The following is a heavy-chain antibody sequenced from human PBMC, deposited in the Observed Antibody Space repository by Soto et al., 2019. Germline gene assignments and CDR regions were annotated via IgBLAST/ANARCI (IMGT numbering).Heavy chain of an antibody. D-gene: IGHD3-3*01. V-gene: IGHV3-30*18. Sequence: QVQLVESGGGVVQPGRSPRLSCAASGFTFSSYGMHWVRQAPGKGLEWVAVISYDGSNKYYADSVKGRFTISRDNSKNTLYLQMNSLRAEDTAVYYCAKVREWLSDLYYYYMDVWGKGTTVTVSS. J-gene: IGHJ6*03. CDR3: AKVREWLSDLYYYYMDV. CDR2: ISYDGSNK. CDR1: GFTFSSYG.